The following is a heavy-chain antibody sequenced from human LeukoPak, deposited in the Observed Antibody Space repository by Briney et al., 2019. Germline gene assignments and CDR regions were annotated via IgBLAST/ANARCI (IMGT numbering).Heavy chain of an antibody. CDR1: GFSLSTGGVG. CDR2: SSWTDHK. Sequence: SXPTLFKPTQAXTLTCTFSGFSLSTGGVGVGWSRQPPEKALEWLALSSWTDHKRYSPSLKSRLTITKDTSKNQVVLTMTNMDPVDTATYYCAHFGDYELFDYWGQGTLVTVSS. V-gene: IGHV2-5*01. D-gene: IGHD4-17*01. CDR3: AHFGDYELFDY. J-gene: IGHJ4*02.